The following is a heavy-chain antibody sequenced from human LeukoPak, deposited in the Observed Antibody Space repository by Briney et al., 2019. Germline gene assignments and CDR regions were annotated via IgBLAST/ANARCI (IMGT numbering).Heavy chain of an antibody. CDR1: HFTLSYYA. V-gene: IGHV3-23*01. J-gene: IGHJ4*02. CDR3: AKEIYAYGSRGFNY. Sequence: TGGSLRLSCSASHFTLSYYAMTWVRPAPGKGLEWVSGVSSSGDYTYYANSVKGRFTISRDNSKNTLYLQLSSLRVEDTAVYYCAKEIYAYGSRGFNYWGQGTLVTVSS. D-gene: IGHD3-10*01. CDR2: VSSSGDYT.